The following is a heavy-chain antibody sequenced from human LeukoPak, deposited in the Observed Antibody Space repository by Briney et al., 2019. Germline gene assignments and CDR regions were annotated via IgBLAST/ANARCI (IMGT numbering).Heavy chain of an antibody. J-gene: IGHJ4*02. CDR3: ARGAFYDY. CDR1: GFTFSSYG. V-gene: IGHV3-23*01. Sequence: GGTLRLSCAASGFTFSSYGMSWVRQAPGKGLEWVATIGESGGSTYYADSVKGRFTISRDNSKNTLYLQMNSLRAEDTALYFCARGAFYDYWGQGTLVTVSS. D-gene: IGHD2/OR15-2a*01. CDR2: IGESGGST.